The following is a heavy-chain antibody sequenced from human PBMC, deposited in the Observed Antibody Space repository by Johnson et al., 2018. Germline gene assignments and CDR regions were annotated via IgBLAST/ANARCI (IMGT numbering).Heavy chain of an antibody. V-gene: IGHV3-30*18. Sequence: QVRLVQAGGGVVEPRRSLRPCCAASGFTFSSYGMHWVRQAPGKGLEWVAVISYDGSNKYYADSVKGRFIISRDNSKTPRDLQMNSLGAEDTAVYYCAKELSYKYYCGGDCPDAFDIWGQGTMVTVSS. J-gene: IGHJ3*02. CDR3: AKELSYKYYCGGDCPDAFDI. CDR1: GFTFSSYG. CDR2: ISYDGSNK. D-gene: IGHD2-21*02.